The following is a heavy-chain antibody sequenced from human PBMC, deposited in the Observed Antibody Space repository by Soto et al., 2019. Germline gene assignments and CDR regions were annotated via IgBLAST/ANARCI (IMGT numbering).Heavy chain of an antibody. Sequence: QVQLVESGGGVVQPGRSLRLSCAASGFTFSSYAMHWVRQAPGKGLEWVAVISYDGSNKYYADSVKGRFTISRDNSKNTLYLQMNSPRAEDTAVYYCARVGDGSPFDYWGQGTLVTVSS. CDR1: GFTFSSYA. J-gene: IGHJ4*02. CDR2: ISYDGSNK. CDR3: ARVGDGSPFDY. D-gene: IGHD3-16*01. V-gene: IGHV3-30-3*01.